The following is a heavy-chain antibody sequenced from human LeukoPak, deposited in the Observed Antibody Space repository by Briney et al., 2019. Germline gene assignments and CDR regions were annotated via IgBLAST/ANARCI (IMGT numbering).Heavy chain of an antibody. CDR1: GGSFTGSFSTYY. CDR3: ARNGWYSVDY. V-gene: IGHV4-34*01. J-gene: IGHJ4*02. Sequence: PSETLSLTCAVSGGSFTGSFSTYYWSWIRQPPGKGLEWIGEINHSGSTTYNPSLKSRDTISIDTSKNHFSLKLSSVTAADTAMYYCARNGWYSVDYWGQGTQVIVSS. D-gene: IGHD6-19*01. CDR2: INHSGST.